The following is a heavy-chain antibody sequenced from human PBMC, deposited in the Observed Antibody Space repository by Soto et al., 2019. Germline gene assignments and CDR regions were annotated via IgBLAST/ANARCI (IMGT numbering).Heavy chain of an antibody. J-gene: IGHJ6*02. D-gene: IGHD2-15*01. CDR1: GFTFSNYG. V-gene: IGHV3-33*01. Sequence: QVQLVESGGGVVQPGGSLRLSCAASGFTFSNYGMHWVRQAPGKGLESVAVIWYDGTNKYYADSMKGRFTISRDNSKNTLYPQVNRLRAEDKAVYYCARDYSRYYGLDGWGQGTTVTVSS. CDR3: ARDYSRYYGLDG. CDR2: IWYDGTNK.